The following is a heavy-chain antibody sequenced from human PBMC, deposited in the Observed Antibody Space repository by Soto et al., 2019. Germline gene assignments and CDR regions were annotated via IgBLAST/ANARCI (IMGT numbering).Heavy chain of an antibody. J-gene: IGHJ6*02. Sequence: QVQLVESGGGVVQPGRSLRLSCAASGFTFSSYGMHWVRQAPGKGLEWVAVISYDGSNKYYADSVKGRFTISRDNSKNTLYLQMNSLRAEDTAVYYCAKVSSSSWPPNYYGMDVWGQGNTVNVSS. CDR3: AKVSSSSWPPNYYGMDV. CDR1: GFTFSSYG. CDR2: ISYDGSNK. V-gene: IGHV3-30*18. D-gene: IGHD6-13*01.